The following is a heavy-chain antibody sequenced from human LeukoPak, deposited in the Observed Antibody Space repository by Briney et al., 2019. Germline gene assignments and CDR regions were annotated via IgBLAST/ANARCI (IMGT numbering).Heavy chain of an antibody. J-gene: IGHJ4*02. Sequence: GGSLRLSCAASGFTFSSHSMNWVRQAPGKGLEWVSYISSSSSTIYYADSVKGRFTISRDNAKNSLYLQMNSLRAEDTAVYYCARGAYYYEDWGQGTLVTVPS. CDR2: ISSSSSTI. CDR1: GFTFSSHS. CDR3: ARGAYYYED. V-gene: IGHV3-48*01. D-gene: IGHD3-22*01.